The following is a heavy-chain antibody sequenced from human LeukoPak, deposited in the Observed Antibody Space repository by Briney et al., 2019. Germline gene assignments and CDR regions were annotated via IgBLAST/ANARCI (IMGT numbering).Heavy chain of an antibody. CDR1: GFTFSSYA. CDR3: ARDRRYDFWSGNNWFDP. V-gene: IGHV3-7*03. Sequence: PGGSLRLSCAASGFTFSSYAMSWVRQAPGKGLEWVASIKQDGSEKHYVDSVKGRFTISRDNAKNSLYLQMNSLRAEDTAVYYCARDRRYDFWSGNNWFDPWGQGTQVTVSS. J-gene: IGHJ5*02. CDR2: IKQDGSEK. D-gene: IGHD3-3*01.